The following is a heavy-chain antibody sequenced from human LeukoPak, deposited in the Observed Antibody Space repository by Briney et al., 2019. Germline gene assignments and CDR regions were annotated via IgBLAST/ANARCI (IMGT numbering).Heavy chain of an antibody. CDR1: GFTFSSYT. CDR2: ISGSSYYI. J-gene: IGHJ4*01. V-gene: IGHV3-21*01. D-gene: IGHD2-21*01. CDR3: ARSDGVVAAGDY. Sequence: GGSLRLSCAASGFTFSSYTINWVRQAPGKGLEWVPSISGSSYYIYYADSVRGRFTISRDNAKNSVYLQMNSLRAEDTAVYYCARSDGVVAAGDYWGHGTLVTVSS.